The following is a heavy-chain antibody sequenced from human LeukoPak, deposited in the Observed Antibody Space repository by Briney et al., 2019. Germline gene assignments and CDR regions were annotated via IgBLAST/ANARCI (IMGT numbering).Heavy chain of an antibody. CDR2: MNDSGRT. CDR1: DESLNGYY. D-gene: IGHD1-14*01. CDR3: ASGSWSRRFAP. J-gene: IGHJ5*02. Sequence: SETLSLTCAVYDESLNGYYWSWIRQPPGKGLEWIGEMNDSGRTAYNPSLESRATISAERSKNQFSLKLTSVTAADTAVYYCASGSWSRRFAPWGQGTLVTVSS. V-gene: IGHV4-34*01.